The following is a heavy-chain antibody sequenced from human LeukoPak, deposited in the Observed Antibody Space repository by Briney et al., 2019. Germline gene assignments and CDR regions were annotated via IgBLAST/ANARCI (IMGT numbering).Heavy chain of an antibody. Sequence: SETLSLTCAVYGGSFSGYYWSWIRQPPGTGLEWIGEINHSGSTNYNLSLKSRVTISVDTSKNQFSLKLSSVTAADTAVYYCARRVRAVAADYWGQGTLVTVSS. CDR1: GGSFSGYY. CDR3: ARRVRAVAADY. CDR2: INHSGST. D-gene: IGHD6-19*01. J-gene: IGHJ4*02. V-gene: IGHV4-34*01.